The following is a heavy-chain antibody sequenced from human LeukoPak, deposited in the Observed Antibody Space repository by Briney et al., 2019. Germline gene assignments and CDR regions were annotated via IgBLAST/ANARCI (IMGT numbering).Heavy chain of an antibody. CDR3: ARGPSGYHNT. J-gene: IGHJ4*02. D-gene: IGHD5-12*01. Sequence: PGGSLRLFCAASGFTFSSYGMSWVRQAPGKGLEWVSAISGSGGSTYSADSVKGRFTISRDNAKNSLYLQMNSLRAEDTAVYYCARGPSGYHNTGGQGTLVTVSS. CDR2: ISGSGGST. V-gene: IGHV3-23*01. CDR1: GFTFSSYG.